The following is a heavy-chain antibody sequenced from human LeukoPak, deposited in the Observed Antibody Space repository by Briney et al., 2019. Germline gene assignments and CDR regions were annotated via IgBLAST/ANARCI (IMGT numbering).Heavy chain of an antibody. D-gene: IGHD3-10*01. Sequence: GGSLRLSCAASGLTFSSYAMSWVRQAPGKGLEWVSGISGSGGSTYYADSVQGRFTISRDTSTNTLYLQMNSLRAEDTAVYYCAKALKALPSGSGYFDYWGQGTLVTVSS. V-gene: IGHV3-23*01. CDR3: AKALKALPSGSGYFDY. CDR1: GLTFSSYA. J-gene: IGHJ4*02. CDR2: ISGSGGST.